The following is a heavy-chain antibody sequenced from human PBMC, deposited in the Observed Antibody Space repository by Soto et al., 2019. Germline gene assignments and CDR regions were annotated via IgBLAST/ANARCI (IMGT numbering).Heavy chain of an antibody. Sequence: QVQLQESGPGLVKPSPTLSLTCTVSGGSISSGDYYWSWIRQPPGKGLEWIGYLSYSGSTSYNPSLTSRATRSVDTSKNQFSLKLSSVTAADTAVYYCATTVVVPAATEGGIGYCRGGSCPYYFDDWGQGTLVTVSS. CDR1: GGSISSGDYY. CDR3: ATTVVVPAATEGGIGYCRGGSCPYYFDD. CDR2: LSYSGST. V-gene: IGHV4-30-4*01. D-gene: IGHD2-15*01. J-gene: IGHJ4*02.